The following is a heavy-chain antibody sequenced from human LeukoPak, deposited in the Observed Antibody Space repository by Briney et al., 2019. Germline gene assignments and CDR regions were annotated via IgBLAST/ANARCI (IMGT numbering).Heavy chain of an antibody. CDR1: GGSFSGYY. D-gene: IGHD5-12*01. V-gene: IGHV4-34*11. CDR3: ASNIVATDRFDY. J-gene: IGHJ4*02. Sequence: PSETLSLTCAVYGGSFSGYYWSWIRQPPGKGLEWIGYIYYSGSTNYNPSLKSRDTISVDTSKNQFSLKLSSVTAADTAVYYCASNIVATDRFDYWGQGTLVTVSP. CDR2: IYYSGST.